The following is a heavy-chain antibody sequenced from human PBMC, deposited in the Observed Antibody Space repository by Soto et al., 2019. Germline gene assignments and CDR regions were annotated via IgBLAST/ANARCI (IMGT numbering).Heavy chain of an antibody. V-gene: IGHV4-31*03. CDR2: IFYSGRP. CDR3: AREGIAAAGTPASPDY. CDR1: GGSIISGVYY. D-gene: IGHD6-13*01. J-gene: IGHJ4*02. Sequence: QVQLQEWGPGLVKPSQTRSLTCTVSGGSIISGVYYWSWVPHHPGKGLEWIGHIFYSGRPYYIPSHKSRVTISVDTSKTQFSLKLSSVTAADTAVYYCAREGIAAAGTPASPDYWGQGTLVTVSS.